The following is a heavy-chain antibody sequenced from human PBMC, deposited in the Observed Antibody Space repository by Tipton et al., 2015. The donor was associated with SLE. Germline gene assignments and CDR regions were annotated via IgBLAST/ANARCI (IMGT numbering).Heavy chain of an antibody. CDR2: IHYSGST. CDR1: DGSISSSSYF. CDR3: ARGIAAAVNWFDP. Sequence: TLSLTCTVSDGSISSSSYFWGWIRQPPGKGLEWIGSIHYSGSTYYNPSLKSRVTISADTPKNQVSLKLGSVTAADTAVYYCARGIAAAVNWFDPWGQGTLVTVSS. V-gene: IGHV4-39*01. D-gene: IGHD6-13*01. J-gene: IGHJ5*02.